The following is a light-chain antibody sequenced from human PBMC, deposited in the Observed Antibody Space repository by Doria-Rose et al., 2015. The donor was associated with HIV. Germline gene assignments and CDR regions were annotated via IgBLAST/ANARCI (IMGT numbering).Light chain of an antibody. V-gene: IGKV2D-29*02. CDR1: QSLVNSDGKTY. J-gene: IGKJ3*01. CDR2: EVS. Sequence: EIVLTQSPLSLSVTPGQPASISCRSSQSLVNSDGKTYLSWYLQKPVQSPQLLIYEVSNRFSGVPDRFSGSGSGTDFTLKISRVEPEDFGVYYCMQTILLPFTFGPGTTVDIK. CDR3: MQTILLPFT.